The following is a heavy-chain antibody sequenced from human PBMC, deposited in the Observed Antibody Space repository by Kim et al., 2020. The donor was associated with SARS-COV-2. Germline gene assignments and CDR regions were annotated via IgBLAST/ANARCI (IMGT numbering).Heavy chain of an antibody. J-gene: IGHJ6*01. CDR2: IKQDGSEK. V-gene: IGHV3-7*01. Sequence: GGSLRLSCAASGFTFSSYWMSWVRQAPGKGLEWVANIKQDGSEKYYVDSVKGRFTISRDNDKNSLYLRMNSLRAEDTALYYCSRWRYCSSTSCRGPYYY. D-gene: IGHD2-2*01. CDR1: GFTFSSYW. CDR3: SRWRYCSSTSCRGPYYY.